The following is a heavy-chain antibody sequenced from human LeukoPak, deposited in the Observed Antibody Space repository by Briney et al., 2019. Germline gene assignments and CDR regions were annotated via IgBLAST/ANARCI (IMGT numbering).Heavy chain of an antibody. CDR2: ISAYNGNP. D-gene: IGHD3-16*02. CDR1: GYRFPSYG. J-gene: IGHJ4*02. CDR3: ARVVITLGGIIGYYDF. Sequence: ASVKVPCKASGYRFPSYGITWVRQAPGQGLEWMGWISAYNGNPKYAQKLQGRITMTTDTSTTTAYMELRSLRSDDTAVYYCARVVITLGGIIGYYDFWGQGTLVTVST. V-gene: IGHV1-18*01.